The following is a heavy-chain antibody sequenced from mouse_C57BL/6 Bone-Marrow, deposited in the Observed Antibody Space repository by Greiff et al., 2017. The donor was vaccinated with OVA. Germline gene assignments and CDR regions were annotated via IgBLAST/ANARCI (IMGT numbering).Heavy chain of an antibody. Sequence: EVHLVESGGGLVKPGGSLKLSCAASGFTFSDYGMHWVRQAPEKGLEWVAYISSGSSTIYYADTVKGRFTISRDNAKNTLFLQMTSLRSEDTAMYYCARGAYDGYSSWFAYWGQGTLVTVSA. J-gene: IGHJ3*01. V-gene: IGHV5-17*01. CDR3: ARGAYDGYSSWFAY. D-gene: IGHD2-3*01. CDR1: GFTFSDYG. CDR2: ISSGSSTI.